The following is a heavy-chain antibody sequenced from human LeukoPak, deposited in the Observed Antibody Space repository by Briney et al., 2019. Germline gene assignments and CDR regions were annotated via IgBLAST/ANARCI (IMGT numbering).Heavy chain of an antibody. CDR1: GFTLRSYA. CDR2: TRGSGGST. D-gene: IGHD5-18*01. Sequence: GGSLRLSCAASGFTLRSYAMSWVRQAPGKGLEWVAVTRGSGGSTSYADSVKGRFTFSRDNSKKTLYLQMNSLRDEDTAIYYCAKGGGYTFGYLHSWGQGALVTVSS. CDR3: AKGGGYTFGYLHS. V-gene: IGHV3-23*01. J-gene: IGHJ4*02.